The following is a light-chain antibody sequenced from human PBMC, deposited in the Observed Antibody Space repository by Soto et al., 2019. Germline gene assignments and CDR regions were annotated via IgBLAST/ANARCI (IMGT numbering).Light chain of an antibody. CDR3: QQLSRYPLT. CDR1: QGISSY. J-gene: IGKJ4*01. Sequence: DIQLTQSPSLLSASVGDRVTITCRASQGISSYLAWYQQKPGKAPDLLIYSASTLQRGVPSRFSGSGSETEFSLTIRAVQPEDFATYYCQQLSRYPLTFGRGTKVDIK. CDR2: SAS. V-gene: IGKV1-9*01.